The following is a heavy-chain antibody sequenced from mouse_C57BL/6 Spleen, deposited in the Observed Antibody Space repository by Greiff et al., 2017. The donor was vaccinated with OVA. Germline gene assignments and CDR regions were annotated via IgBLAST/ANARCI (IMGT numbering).Heavy chain of an antibody. CDR2: IYPGDGDT. V-gene: IGHV1-80*01. CDR3: ARSPTAQATVYFDY. Sequence: QVQLQQSGAELVKPGASVKISCKASGYAFSSYWMNWVKQRPGKGLEWIGQIYPGDGDTNYNGKFKGKATLTADKSSSTAYMQLSSLTSEDSAVYFCARSPTAQATVYFDYWGQGTTLTVSS. CDR1: GYAFSSYW. D-gene: IGHD3-2*02. J-gene: IGHJ2*01.